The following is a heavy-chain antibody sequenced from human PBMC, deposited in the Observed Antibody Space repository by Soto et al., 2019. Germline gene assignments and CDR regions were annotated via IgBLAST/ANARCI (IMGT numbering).Heavy chain of an antibody. CDR1: GYTFTSYD. CDR3: ARSRSPFYYYMDV. CDR2: MNPNSGNT. J-gene: IGHJ6*03. Sequence: GALVKVACQASGYTFTSYDINWVRQATGQGLEWMGWMNPNSGNTGYAQKFQGRVTMTRNTSISTAYMELSSLRSEDTAVYFCARSRSPFYYYMDVWGKGTTVTVSS. V-gene: IGHV1-8*01.